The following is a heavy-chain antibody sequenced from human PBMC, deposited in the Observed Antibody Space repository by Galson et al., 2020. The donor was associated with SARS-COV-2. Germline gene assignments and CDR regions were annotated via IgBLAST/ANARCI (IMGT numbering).Heavy chain of an antibody. CDR3: ARDRIHYYGSGENYYYGMDV. Sequence: ASVKVSCKASGYTFTGYYMHWVRQAPGQGLEWMGWINPNSGGTNYAQKFQGRVTMTRDTSISTAYMELSRLRSDDTAVYYCARDRIHYYGSGENYYYGMDVWGQGTTVTVSS. CDR1: GYTFTGYY. V-gene: IGHV1-2*02. CDR2: INPNSGGT. J-gene: IGHJ6*02. D-gene: IGHD3-10*01.